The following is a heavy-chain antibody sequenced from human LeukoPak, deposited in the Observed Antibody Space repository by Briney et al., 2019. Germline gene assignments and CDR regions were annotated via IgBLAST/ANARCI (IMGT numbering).Heavy chain of an antibody. J-gene: IGHJ6*02. CDR1: GFTFGQYA. CDR3: AKDRGGYYGSGTSYYFYGMDV. Sequence: GGSLRLSCAASGFTFGQYAMHWVRHAPGRGLEWVAVISGDGYATHYVDSVKGRFSISRDQSRSSLHLQMDTLRTEDTALYYCAKDRGGYYGSGTSYYFYGMDVWGQGTTVIVSS. CDR2: ISGDGYAT. V-gene: IGHV3-43*02. D-gene: IGHD3-10*01.